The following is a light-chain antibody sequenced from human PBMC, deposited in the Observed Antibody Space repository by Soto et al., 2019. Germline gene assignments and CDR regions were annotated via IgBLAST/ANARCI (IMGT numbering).Light chain of an antibody. CDR3: SSYTSSRAYV. J-gene: IGLJ1*01. CDR1: SSDVGGYNY. Sequence: LTQPASVSGSPGQSITISCTGTSSDVGGYNYVSWYQQQSGKAPKLMIHEVSSRPSGVSNRFSGSKSGNTASLTISGLQAEDEADYYCSSYTSSRAYVFGIGTKVTVL. CDR2: EVS. V-gene: IGLV2-14*01.